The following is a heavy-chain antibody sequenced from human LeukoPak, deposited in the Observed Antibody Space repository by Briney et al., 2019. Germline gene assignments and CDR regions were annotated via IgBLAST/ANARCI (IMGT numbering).Heavy chain of an antibody. Sequence: TGGSLRLSCAASGFTFSSYSMNWVRQAPGKGLEWVSAISGSGGSTYYADSVKGRFTISRDNSKNTLYLQMNSLRAEDTAVYYCAKVRSYGPLLWYYFDYWGQGTLVTVSS. D-gene: IGHD5-18*01. J-gene: IGHJ4*02. CDR3: AKVRSYGPLLWYYFDY. V-gene: IGHV3-23*01. CDR1: GFTFSSYS. CDR2: ISGSGGST.